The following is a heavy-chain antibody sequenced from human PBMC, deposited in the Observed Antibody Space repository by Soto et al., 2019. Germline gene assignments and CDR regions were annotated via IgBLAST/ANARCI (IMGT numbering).Heavy chain of an antibody. V-gene: IGHV3-74*03. CDR1: GLTFRSYW. Sequence: PGESLKISCAASGLTFRSYWMHWVRQAPGKGLVWVSRINTDGSVAMYVDSVKGRFTISRDNAKNTVYLQMSSLRPEDTAVYYCVKGEYYYDGSAYYPFDYWGQGRMVTVSS. D-gene: IGHD3-22*01. CDR3: VKGEYYYDGSAYYPFDY. CDR2: INTDGSVA. J-gene: IGHJ4*02.